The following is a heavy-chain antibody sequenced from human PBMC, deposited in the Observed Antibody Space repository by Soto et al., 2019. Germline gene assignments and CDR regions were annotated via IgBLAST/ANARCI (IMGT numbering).Heavy chain of an antibody. V-gene: IGHV4-31*03. D-gene: IGHD2-2*01. CDR2: SYYSGST. CDR1: GGSISSGGYY. CDR3: ARDHSTRGMDV. J-gene: IGHJ6*02. Sequence: PSETLSLTCTVSGGSISSGGYYWSWIRQHPGKGLEWIGYSYYSGSTYYNPSLKSRVTISVDTSKNQFSLKLSSVTAAVTAVYYCARDHSTRGMDVWGQGTTVTVSS.